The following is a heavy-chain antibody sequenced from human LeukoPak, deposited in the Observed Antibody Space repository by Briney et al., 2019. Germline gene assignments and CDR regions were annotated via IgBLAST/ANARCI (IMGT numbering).Heavy chain of an antibody. CDR2: VYHTGST. V-gene: IGHV4-38-2*01. Sequence: SETLSLTCAVSGYSISRGYYWALIRQPPGKGLGWIGTVYHTGSTYYNPSLDGRVTISVDTSKNEFSLNLKSVTAADTAVYYCARAGWIITSGIDYWDQGALVTVSS. D-gene: IGHD3-10*01. CDR3: ARAGWIITSGIDY. J-gene: IGHJ4*02. CDR1: GYSISRGYY.